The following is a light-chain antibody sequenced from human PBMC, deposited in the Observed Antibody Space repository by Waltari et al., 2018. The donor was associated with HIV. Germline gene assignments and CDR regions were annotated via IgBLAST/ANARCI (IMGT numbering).Light chain of an antibody. V-gene: IGLV3-21*01. Sequence: SYVLTQPPSVSVAPGETADITCGGENFVNRILHWYQQKPGLAPVLVIYYNRARPSGIPGRFSGSKSGNSATLTIPRVEAGDEADYYCQMWEGDIDHWLFGGGTKLTVL. CDR3: QMWEGDIDHWL. CDR2: YNR. CDR1: NFVNRI. J-gene: IGLJ3*02.